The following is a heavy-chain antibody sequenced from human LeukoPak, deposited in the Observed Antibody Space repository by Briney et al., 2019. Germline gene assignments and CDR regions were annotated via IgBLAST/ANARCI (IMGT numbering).Heavy chain of an antibody. V-gene: IGHV4-34*01. CDR1: GGSFSGYY. Sequence: SETLSLTCAVYGGSFSGYYWSWIRQPPGKGLEWIGEINHSGSTNYNPSLKSRVTISVDTSKNQFSLKLSSVTAADTAVYYCAREITQSFLGPFYYDFWSGFPPWGQGTLVTVSS. D-gene: IGHD3-3*01. CDR2: INHSGST. CDR3: AREITQSFLGPFYYDFWSGFPP. J-gene: IGHJ5*02.